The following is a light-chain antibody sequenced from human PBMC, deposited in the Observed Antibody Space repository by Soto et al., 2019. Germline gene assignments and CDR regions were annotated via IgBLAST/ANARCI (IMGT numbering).Light chain of an antibody. V-gene: IGKV3-11*01. CDR3: QQRSTWPLT. J-gene: IGKJ4*01. Sequence: EIVLTQSPATLSLSAGERATLSCRASQSVRTYLAWYQQRPGQAPRLLIYDASNRATGIPARFSGSGSGTDFTLSISSLEPEDFAVYDCQQRSTWPLTFGGGTKVEI. CDR2: DAS. CDR1: QSVRTY.